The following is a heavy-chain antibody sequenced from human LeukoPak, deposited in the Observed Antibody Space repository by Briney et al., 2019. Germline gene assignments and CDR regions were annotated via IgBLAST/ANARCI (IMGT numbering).Heavy chain of an antibody. CDR2: MKEDGGEI. CDR3: VRDRGYSTFDY. V-gene: IGHV3-7*01. CDR1: GFPVSNYW. Sequence: PGGSLRLSCAGSGFPVSNYWMAWVRQAPGKGLEWVANMKEDGGEINYVDSVKGRFTISRDNAKNSLDLQMNSLSVDDTAVYYCVRDRGYSTFDYWGQGTLVIVSS. J-gene: IGHJ4*02. D-gene: IGHD4-23*01.